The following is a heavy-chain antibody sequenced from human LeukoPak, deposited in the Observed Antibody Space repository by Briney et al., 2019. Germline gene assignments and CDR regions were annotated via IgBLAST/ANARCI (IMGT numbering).Heavy chain of an antibody. CDR1: GGTFSSYG. CDR3: ARATDSSGSALY. J-gene: IGHJ4*02. D-gene: IGHD3-22*01. CDR2: ISAYNGNT. V-gene: IGHV1-18*01. Sequence: ASVKVSCKASGGTFSSYGISWVRQAPGQGLEWMGWISAYNGNTNYAQKLQGRVTMTTDTSTSTAYMELRSLRSDDTAVCYCARATDSSGSALYWGQGTLVTVSS.